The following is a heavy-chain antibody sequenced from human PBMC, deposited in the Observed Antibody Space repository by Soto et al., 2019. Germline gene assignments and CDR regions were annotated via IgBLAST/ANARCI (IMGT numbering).Heavy chain of an antibody. CDR1: GGSISSGGYF. V-gene: IGHV4-31*03. CDR3: ARGVAH. J-gene: IGHJ4*02. Sequence: QVQLQESGPGLVKPSQTLSLTCTVSGGSISSGGYFWSWIRQHPGKGLEWIGYIYYSGSTSSNPSLKRRVTISVDLSKNQFAPRPSSLTAADAAVYYCARGVAHWGQGTLVTVSS. D-gene: IGHD2-15*01. CDR2: IYYSGST.